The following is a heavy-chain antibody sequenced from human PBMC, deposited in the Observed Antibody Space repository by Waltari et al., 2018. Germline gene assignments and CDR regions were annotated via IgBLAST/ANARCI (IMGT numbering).Heavy chain of an antibody. CDR1: GYTFTSYA. Sequence: QVQLVQSGSELKKPGASVKVSCKASGYTFTSYAMNWVRQAPGHGLGWMGWMNPNSGNKDYAQKFQGRVTMTRNTSISTAYMELSSLRSEDTAVYYCARGYPFSFYGSGTYYNVYDYWGQGTLVTVSS. J-gene: IGHJ4*02. CDR3: ARGYPFSFYGSGTYYNVYDY. V-gene: IGHV1-8*02. D-gene: IGHD3-10*01. CDR2: MNPNSGNK.